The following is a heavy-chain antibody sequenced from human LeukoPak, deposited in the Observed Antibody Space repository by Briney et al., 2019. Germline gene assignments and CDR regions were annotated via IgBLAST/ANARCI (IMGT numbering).Heavy chain of an antibody. CDR2: ISTNGGST. V-gene: IGHV3-64D*06. CDR3: VKSEQWLLRRYYFDY. J-gene: IGHJ4*02. D-gene: IGHD6-19*01. CDR1: GFTFSSYP. Sequence: PGGSLRLSCAASGFTFSSYPMHWVRQAPGKGLEYVSAISTNGGSTYYADSVKGRFTISRDNSKNTLYLQMSSLRAEDTAVYYCVKSEQWLLRRYYFDYWGQGTLATVSS.